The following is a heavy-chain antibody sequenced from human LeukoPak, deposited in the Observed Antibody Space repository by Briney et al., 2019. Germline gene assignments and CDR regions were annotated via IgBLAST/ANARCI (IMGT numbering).Heavy chain of an antibody. J-gene: IGHJ4*02. V-gene: IGHV3-11*04. CDR2: ISSSGSTI. D-gene: IGHD2-2*02. CDR3: ATPYCSSTSCYTYYFDY. CDR1: GFTFSDYY. Sequence: PGGSLRLSCAASGFTFSDYYMSWIRQAPGKGLEWVSYISSSGSTIYYADSVKGRFTISRDNAKNSLYLQMNSLRAEDTAVYYCATPYCSSTSCYTYYFDYWGQGTLVTVSS.